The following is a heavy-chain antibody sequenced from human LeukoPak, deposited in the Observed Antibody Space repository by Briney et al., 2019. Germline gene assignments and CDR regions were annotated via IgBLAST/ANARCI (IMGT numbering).Heavy chain of an antibody. V-gene: IGHV3-21*01. D-gene: IGHD2-21*02. J-gene: IGHJ4*02. Sequence: GGSLRLSCAASGFTFSSYAMNWLPHAPGKGLEWVSSISSSSSYIYYADSVKGRSTISRDNAKNSLYLQMNSLRAEDTAVYYCARDLSYCGGDCYLRSGYFDYWGQGTLVTVSS. CDR2: ISSSSSYI. CDR1: GFTFSSYA. CDR3: ARDLSYCGGDCYLRSGYFDY.